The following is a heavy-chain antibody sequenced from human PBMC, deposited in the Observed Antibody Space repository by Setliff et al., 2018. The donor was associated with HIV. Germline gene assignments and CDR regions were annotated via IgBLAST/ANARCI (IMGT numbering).Heavy chain of an antibody. CDR3: ARGGLGVVGAIDY. V-gene: IGHV4-34*01. D-gene: IGHD2-15*01. Sequence: SETLSLTCTVSGDSISGQYWTWIRQPPGRGLEWIGEIIHSGGTNYNRSLKSRVTISVDTSKNQFSLNLSSVTAADTAVYYCARGGLGVVGAIDYWSQGTLVTVS. J-gene: IGHJ4*02. CDR1: GDSISGQY. CDR2: IIHSGGT.